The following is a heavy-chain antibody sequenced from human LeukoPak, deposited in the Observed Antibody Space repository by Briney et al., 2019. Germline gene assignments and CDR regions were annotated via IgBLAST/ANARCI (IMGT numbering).Heavy chain of an antibody. V-gene: IGHV5-51*01. CDR3: ARRPLHSQNWLAP. CDR2: IYPGDSDT. Sequence: GESLKISCKGSGYTFTIYCIGWVRHVPAKGRAWMAIIYPGDSDTRYSPYFQGQVTISADKSISTAYLQWSSLKASDTAIYYCARRPLHSQNWLAPWGQGTLVTVSS. CDR1: GYTFTIYC. J-gene: IGHJ5*02.